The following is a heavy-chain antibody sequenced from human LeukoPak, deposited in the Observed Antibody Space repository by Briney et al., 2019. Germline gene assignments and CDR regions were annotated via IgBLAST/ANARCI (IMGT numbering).Heavy chain of an antibody. CDR1: GFTLSNYW. Sequence: GGSLRLSCAVPGFTLSNYWMTWVRQAPGKGLEWVANIKQDGSQKEYVDSVKGRFTISRDNTKGSLYLQMDSLRAEDTAVYYCAGGSGYLIDYWGQGTLVTVSS. V-gene: IGHV3-7*01. CDR2: IKQDGSQK. CDR3: AGGSGYLIDY. D-gene: IGHD3-22*01. J-gene: IGHJ4*02.